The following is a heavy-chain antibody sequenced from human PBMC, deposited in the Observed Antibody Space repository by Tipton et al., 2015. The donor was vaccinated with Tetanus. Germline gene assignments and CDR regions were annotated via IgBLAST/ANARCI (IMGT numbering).Heavy chain of an antibody. CDR2: IYPGDSDT. J-gene: IGHJ5*02. CDR3: ARHPNIVVVPAAIPWFDP. D-gene: IGHD2-2*01. Sequence: MQLVQSGAEVKKPGESLKISCKGSGYSFTSYWIGWVRQMPGKGLEWMGIIYPGDSDTRYSPPFQGQVTISADKSISTAYLQWSSLKASDTAMYYCARHPNIVVVPAAIPWFDPWGQGTLVTVSS. CDR1: GYSFTSYW. V-gene: IGHV5-51*01.